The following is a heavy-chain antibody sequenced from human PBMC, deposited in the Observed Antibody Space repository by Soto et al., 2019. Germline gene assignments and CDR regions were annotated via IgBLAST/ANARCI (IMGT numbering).Heavy chain of an antibody. CDR1: GGTFYTYT. V-gene: IGHV1-69*13. D-gene: IGHD3-10*01. J-gene: IGHJ4*02. Sequence: SVKVSCKASGGTFYTYTFSWVRQAPGQGLEWMGSITPIYPTTNYAEKFQGRLTVTADGSTNTAYMELNSLTSEDTAVYYCARVIMVRGVIINFDYWGQGTLVTVSS. CDR2: ITPIYPTT. CDR3: ARVIMVRGVIINFDY.